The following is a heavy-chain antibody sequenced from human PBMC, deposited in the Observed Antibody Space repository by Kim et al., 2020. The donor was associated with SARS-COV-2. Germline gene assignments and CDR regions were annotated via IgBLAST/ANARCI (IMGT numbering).Heavy chain of an antibody. J-gene: IGHJ5*02. V-gene: IGHV4-59*08. CDR1: GDSISSYY. CDR3: ARLSRNWFDP. Sequence: SETLSLTCTVSGDSISSYYWMWIRQPPGQGLEWVGYIYYSGSTKYNPSLKSRVTMSVDTSKNQFSLKLSSVTAADTAVYYCARLSRNWFDPWGQGTLVTVSS. CDR2: IYYSGST.